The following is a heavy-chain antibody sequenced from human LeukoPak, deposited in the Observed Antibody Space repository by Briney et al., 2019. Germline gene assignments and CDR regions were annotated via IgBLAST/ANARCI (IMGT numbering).Heavy chain of an antibody. Sequence: SETLSLTCAVYGGSLSDYYWSWIRQSPGKGLEWIGEISHRGRTYHNLSLKSRVTISIDTSKNQFSLKLSSVTAADTAVYYCAGHYGSGSYLYYWGQGTLVTVSS. CDR1: GGSLSDYY. CDR2: ISHRGRT. D-gene: IGHD3-10*01. CDR3: AGHYGSGSYLYY. J-gene: IGHJ4*02. V-gene: IGHV4-34*01.